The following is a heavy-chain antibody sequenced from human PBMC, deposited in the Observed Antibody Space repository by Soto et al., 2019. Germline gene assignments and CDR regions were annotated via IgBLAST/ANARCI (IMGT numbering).Heavy chain of an antibody. D-gene: IGHD3-16*01. V-gene: IGHV4-61*01. CDR3: ARGLTMGALQSHFHR. CDR2: IHHSGIS. CDR1: GGSVNDGNFY. Sequence: QVQLQESGPGLVKPSETLSLTCSVSGGSVNDGNFYWNWIRQSPGKGLEWIGYIHHSGISNYNPSLKSRVTSSVDTSKNEFALKLNSVTAADTAVYYCARGLTMGALQSHFHRWGQGTHVTVSS. J-gene: IGHJ5*02.